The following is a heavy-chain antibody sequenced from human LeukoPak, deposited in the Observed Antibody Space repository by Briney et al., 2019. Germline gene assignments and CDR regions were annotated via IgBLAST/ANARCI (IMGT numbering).Heavy chain of an antibody. CDR3: ARDNLESLDY. CDR1: GFTLSSYS. V-gene: IGHV3-48*01. CDR2: ISSSSSTI. J-gene: IGHJ4*02. Sequence: GGSLRLSCAASGFTLSSYSMNWVRQAPGKGLEWVSYISSSSSTIYYADSVKGRFTISRDNAKNSLYLQMNSLRAEDTAVYYCARDNLESLDYWGQGTLVTVSS. D-gene: IGHD1-1*01.